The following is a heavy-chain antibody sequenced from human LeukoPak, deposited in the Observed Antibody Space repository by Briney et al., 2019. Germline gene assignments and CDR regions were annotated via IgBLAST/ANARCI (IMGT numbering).Heavy chain of an antibody. CDR2: IYPGDSDT. CDR1: GYSFTSYW. CDR3: ARPRIAAARAAFDI. D-gene: IGHD6-13*01. J-gene: IGHJ3*02. V-gene: IGHV5-51*03. Sequence: PGESLKISCKGSGYSFTSYWIVWVRQMPGKGLEWMGIIYPGDSDTRYGPSFQGQVTISADKSISTAYLQWSSLKASDTAMYYCARPRIAAARAAFDIWGQGTMVTVSS.